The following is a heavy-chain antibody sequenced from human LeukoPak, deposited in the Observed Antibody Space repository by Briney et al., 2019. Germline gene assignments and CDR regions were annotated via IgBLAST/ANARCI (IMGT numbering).Heavy chain of an antibody. CDR3: AKELSITIFGVVIPYYYYGMDV. J-gene: IGHJ6*02. V-gene: IGHV3-30*18. Sequence: PGGSLRLSCATSGFAFSTSGMHWVRQAPGKGLEWVAVISYDGSNKYYADSVKGRFTISRDNSKNTLYLQMNSLRAEDTAVYYCAKELSITIFGVVIPYYYYGMDVWGQGTTVTVSS. D-gene: IGHD3-3*01. CDR1: GFAFSTSG. CDR2: ISYDGSNK.